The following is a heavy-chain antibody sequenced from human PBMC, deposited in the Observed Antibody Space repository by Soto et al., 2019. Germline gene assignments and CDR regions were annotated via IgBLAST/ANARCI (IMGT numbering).Heavy chain of an antibody. J-gene: IGHJ4*02. D-gene: IGHD5-12*01. CDR3: ARDSRTDGYKYDYFDY. CDR2: ISYDGRDE. CDR1: GFTFSNYA. Sequence: QVQLVESGGGVVQPGRSLRLSCTASGFTFSNYAIHWVRQAPGTGLEWVALISYDGRDEYYADSGKGRFTISRDNSKNTLYLQMNSLRAEDTGMFYCARDSRTDGYKYDYFDYWGQGTLVTVSS. V-gene: IGHV3-30*04.